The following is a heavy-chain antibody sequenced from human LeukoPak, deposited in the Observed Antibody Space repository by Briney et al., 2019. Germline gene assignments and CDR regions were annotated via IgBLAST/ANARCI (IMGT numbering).Heavy chain of an antibody. CDR1: VYTFTGYG. CDR3: ARADSGGYYVAYWY. J-gene: IGHJ4*02. D-gene: IGHD3-22*01. CDR2: ISAYKGST. V-gene: IGHV1-18*01. Sequence: ASVKVSCKASVYTFTGYGTIWVRQAPGQGLEWLGWISAYKGSTKYPQMFQGRVTVTTDTSTSTAYMELRSLRSDDTAVYYCARADSGGYYVAYWYWGQGTLVTVSS.